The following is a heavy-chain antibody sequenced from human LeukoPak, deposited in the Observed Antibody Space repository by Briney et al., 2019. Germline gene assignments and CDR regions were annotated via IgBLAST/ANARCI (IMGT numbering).Heavy chain of an antibody. J-gene: IGHJ4*02. Sequence: GGSLRLSCAASGVTFSGYSMNWARKAPGRGLEWVSAITATSLHIYYADSVKGRFTISRDNAKNSLYLQMNSLRVEDTAVYYCARDYYYDSSGSYDYWGQGTLVTVSS. D-gene: IGHD3-22*01. CDR3: ARDYYYDSSGSYDY. CDR2: ITATSLHI. V-gene: IGHV3-21*01. CDR1: GVTFSGYS.